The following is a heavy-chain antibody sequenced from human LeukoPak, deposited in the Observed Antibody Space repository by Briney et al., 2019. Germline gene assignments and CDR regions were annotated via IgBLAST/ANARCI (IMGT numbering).Heavy chain of an antibody. Sequence: GGSLRLSCAASGFTFNSYWMSWVRQARGRGLEWVANIKQDGSEKYYVDSVKGRFTISRDNAKNSLYLQMNSLRAEDTAVYYCAGGGYWGQGTLVTVSS. CDR1: GFTFNSYW. CDR3: AGGGY. CDR2: IKQDGSEK. V-gene: IGHV3-7*01. J-gene: IGHJ4*02.